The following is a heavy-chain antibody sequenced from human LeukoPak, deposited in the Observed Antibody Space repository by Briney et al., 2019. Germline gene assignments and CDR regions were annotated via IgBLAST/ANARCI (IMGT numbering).Heavy chain of an antibody. CDR1: GGTFSSYA. CDR3: ARDYPIVVVPAASAGNWFDP. D-gene: IGHD2-2*01. V-gene: IGHV1-69*01. Sequence: AASVKVSCKASGGTFSSYAISWVRQAPGQGLEWMGGIIPIFGTANYAQKFQGRVTITADESTSTAYMELSSLRSEDTAVYYCARDYPIVVVPAASAGNWFDPWGQGTLVTVSS. CDR2: IIPIFGTA. J-gene: IGHJ5*02.